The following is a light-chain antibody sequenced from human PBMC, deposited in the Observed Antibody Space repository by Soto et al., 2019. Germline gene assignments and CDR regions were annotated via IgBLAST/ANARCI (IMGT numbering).Light chain of an antibody. CDR3: QQYHKWPPYT. J-gene: IGKJ2*01. V-gene: IGKV3-15*01. CDR2: GAS. CDR1: QSVSSN. Sequence: EIVMTQSPANLSVSPGERATLSCRASQSVSSNLAWYQQKPGQGPRLLIYGASTRATGIPARFSGSGSGTEFNLTISSLQYEDFAVYYCQQYHKWPPYTFGQGTKVEIK.